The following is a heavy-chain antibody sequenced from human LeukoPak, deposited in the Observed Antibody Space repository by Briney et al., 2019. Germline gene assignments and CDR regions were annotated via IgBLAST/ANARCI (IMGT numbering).Heavy chain of an antibody. CDR1: GFTFSSYW. CDR2: INSDGRST. Sequence: GGSLRLACAASGFTFSSYWTHWVRQAPGNGLVWVSRINSDGRSTSYADSVKGRFTISRDNAKNTLYLQMNSLRAEDTAVYYCARSWVGATDVDYWGQGTLVTVSS. CDR3: ARSWVGATDVDY. D-gene: IGHD1-26*01. J-gene: IGHJ4*02. V-gene: IGHV3-74*01.